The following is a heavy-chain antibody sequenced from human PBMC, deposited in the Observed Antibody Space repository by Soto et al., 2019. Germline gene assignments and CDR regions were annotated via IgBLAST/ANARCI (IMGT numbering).Heavy chain of an antibody. CDR2: VVLILNII. CDR1: GGTFSDYT. J-gene: IGHJ5*02. D-gene: IGHD3-10*01. Sequence: QVQLVQSGAEVKKPGSSVKVSCKVSGGTFSDYTITWVRQAPGQGLEWMGRVVLILNIINYAPKFHGRVIITADKAASTVYMDLTSLTSEATAVYYCARGREWCDPWGQGTLVTVSA. V-gene: IGHV1-69*02. CDR3: ARGREWCDP.